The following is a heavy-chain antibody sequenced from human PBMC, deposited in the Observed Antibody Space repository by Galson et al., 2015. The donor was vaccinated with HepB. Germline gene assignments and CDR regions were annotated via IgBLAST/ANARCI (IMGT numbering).Heavy chain of an antibody. CDR3: AAEVDSGDF. V-gene: IGHV3-15*01. Sequence: SLRLSCAASGFSFSNAWMSWVRQAPGKGLEWVGRTKSKTDGGTTDYAAPVKGRFTISRDDSKNTLYLQMNSLKTEDTAVYYCAAEVDSGDFWGQGTLVTVSS. J-gene: IGHJ4*02. CDR1: GFSFSNAW. D-gene: IGHD4-17*01. CDR2: TKSKTDGGTT.